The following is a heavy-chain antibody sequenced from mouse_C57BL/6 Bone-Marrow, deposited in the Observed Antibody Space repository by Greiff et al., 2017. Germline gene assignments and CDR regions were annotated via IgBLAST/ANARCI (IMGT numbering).Heavy chain of an antibody. J-gene: IGHJ1*03. CDR3: ARSSYYGSWYWYFDV. V-gene: IGHV1-53*01. D-gene: IGHD1-1*01. CDR2: INPSNGGT. CDR1: GYTFTSYW. Sequence: QVQLQQPGTELVKPGASVKLSCKASGYTFTSYWMHWVKQRPGQGLEWIGNINPSNGGTNYNEKLKSKATLTVDKSSCTAYMQLSSLTSEDSAVYYCARSSYYGSWYWYFDVWGTGTTVTVSS.